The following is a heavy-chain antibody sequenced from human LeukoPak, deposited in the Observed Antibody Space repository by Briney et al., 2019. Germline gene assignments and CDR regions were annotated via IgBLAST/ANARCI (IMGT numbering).Heavy chain of an antibody. J-gene: IGHJ4*02. D-gene: IGHD4-17*01. CDR3: ATGSTVTSVFDY. CDR1: GGSFSGYY. V-gene: IGHV4-34*01. Sequence: SETLSLTCAVYGGSFSGYYWSWIRQPPGKGLEWIGEINHSGSTNYNPSLKSRVTISVDTSKNQFSLKLSSVTAADTAVYYCATGSTVTSVFDYWGQGTLVTVSS. CDR2: INHSGST.